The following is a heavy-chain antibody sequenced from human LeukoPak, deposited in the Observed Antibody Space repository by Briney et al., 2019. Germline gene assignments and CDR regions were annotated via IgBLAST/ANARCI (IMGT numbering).Heavy chain of an antibody. CDR3: ARAGGAIFGVVIDSHFDY. D-gene: IGHD3-3*02. V-gene: IGHV4-59*01. J-gene: IGHJ4*02. CDR1: GGPISSYY. Sequence: PSETLSLTCTVSGGPISSYYWNWIRRSPGKGLEWIGYFYYSASSNYNPSLTSQVTISADTSKNQFSLKLTSVTPADTAVYYCARAGGAIFGVVIDSHFDYWGQGILVSVSS. CDR2: FYYSASS.